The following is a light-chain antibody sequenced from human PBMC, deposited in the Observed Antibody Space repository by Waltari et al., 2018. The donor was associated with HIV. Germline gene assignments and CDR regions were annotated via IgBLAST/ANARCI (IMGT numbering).Light chain of an antibody. J-gene: IGKJ4*01. CDR3: QKYNSPVT. V-gene: IGKV1-27*01. Sequence: DIQMTQSPSSLSASVGDRVTITCRASQGISNYLAWYQQRPGKVPKLLIYAASTFQSGVPSRFSGSRSGTDFTLTISSLQPEDVATYYCQKYNSPVTFGGGTKVEIK. CDR1: QGISNY. CDR2: AAS.